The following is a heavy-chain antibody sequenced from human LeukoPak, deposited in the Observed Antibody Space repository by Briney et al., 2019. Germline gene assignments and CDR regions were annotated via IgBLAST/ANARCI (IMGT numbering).Heavy chain of an antibody. J-gene: IGHJ6*02. CDR2: TYYRSKWYN. V-gene: IGHV6-1*01. CDR3: ARSPAPYSSGWVYYYYGMDV. D-gene: IGHD6-19*01. CDR1: GDSVSSNSAA. Sequence: SQTLSLTCAISGDSVSSNSAAWNWIRQSPSRGLEWLGRTYYRSKWYNDYAVSVKSRITINPDTSKNQFSLQLNSVTPEDTAVYYCARSPAPYSSGWVYYYYGMDVWGQGTTVTVSS.